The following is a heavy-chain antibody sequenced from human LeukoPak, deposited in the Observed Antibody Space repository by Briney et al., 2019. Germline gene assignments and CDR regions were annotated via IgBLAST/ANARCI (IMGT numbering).Heavy chain of an antibody. D-gene: IGHD6-19*01. CDR1: GGSISSSNYY. Sequence: SETLSLTCTVSGGSISSSNYYWGWIRQPPGKGLEWIGSIYYSGSTSYNPSLKSRVTISVDTSKNQFSLKVSSVTAADTAVYYCARNFSSGWFDYWGQGTLGTVSS. CDR2: IYYSGST. V-gene: IGHV4-39*07. CDR3: ARNFSSGWFDY. J-gene: IGHJ4*02.